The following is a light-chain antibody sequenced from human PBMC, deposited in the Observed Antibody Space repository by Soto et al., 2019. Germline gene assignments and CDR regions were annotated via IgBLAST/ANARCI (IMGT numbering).Light chain of an antibody. V-gene: IGLV1-44*01. CDR3: AAWDDTQFYL. Sequence: QSVLTQPPSASGTPGQRVTLSCSGSRSNIGTNAVAWYQHLPGTAPKLLIYGDDQRPSGVPDRFSGSKSGTSASLAISGLQSDDEADYYCAAWDDTQFYLFGTGTKVTVL. CDR2: GDD. CDR1: RSNIGTNA. J-gene: IGLJ1*01.